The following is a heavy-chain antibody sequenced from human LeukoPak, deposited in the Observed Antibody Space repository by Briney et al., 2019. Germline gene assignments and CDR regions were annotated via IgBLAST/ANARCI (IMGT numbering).Heavy chain of an antibody. V-gene: IGHV3-74*01. J-gene: IGHJ4*02. CDR1: GLSHRDYW. Sequence: GGSLRLSCGPSGLSHRDYWMHWVRQAPGKGLEWVSIINTDGTMTYYADSVKGRFIISRDNAKNTLYLQMSSLGAEDTALCYCARDFKDGHFWGQGTLVTVSS. CDR3: ARDFKDGHF. CDR2: INTDGTMT.